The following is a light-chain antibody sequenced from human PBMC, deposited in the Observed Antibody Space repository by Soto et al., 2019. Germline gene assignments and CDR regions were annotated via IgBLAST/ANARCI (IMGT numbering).Light chain of an antibody. CDR3: SSYTTYGSVL. Sequence: QSVLTQPASVSASPGQSVIISCSGATSDVGSYDSVSWYQQYPGKAPKLIIYEGGKRPSGISSRFSGSKSANAASLNISGLQGDDEADYYCSSYTTYGSVLFGGGTKLTVL. CDR1: TSDVGSYDS. J-gene: IGLJ2*01. CDR2: EGG. V-gene: IGLV2-14*02.